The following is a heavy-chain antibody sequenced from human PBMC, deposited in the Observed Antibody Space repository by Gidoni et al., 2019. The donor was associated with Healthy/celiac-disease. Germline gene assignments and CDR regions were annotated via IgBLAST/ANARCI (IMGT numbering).Heavy chain of an antibody. D-gene: IGHD3-3*01. CDR1: GGSFSGYY. J-gene: IGHJ6*02. CDR3: ARENDFWSGYPNYYYGMDV. V-gene: IGHV4-34*01. Sequence: QVQLQQWGAGLLKPSETLSLTCAVYGGSFSGYYWSWIRHPPGKGLEWIGEINHSGSTNYNPSLKSRVTISVDTSKNQFSLKLSSVTAADTAVYYCARENDFWSGYPNYYYGMDVWGQGTTVTVSS. CDR2: INHSGST.